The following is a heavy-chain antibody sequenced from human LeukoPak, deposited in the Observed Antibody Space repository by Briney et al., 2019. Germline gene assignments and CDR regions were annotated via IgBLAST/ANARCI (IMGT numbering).Heavy chain of an antibody. Sequence: GGSLRLSCAASGFTFSSYGMSWVRQAPGKGLEWVSAISGSGGSTYYADSVKGRFTISRENSKNTLYLQMNSLRAEDTAVYYCAKWDTYYDSSGYYFYWGQGTLVTVSS. CDR2: ISGSGGST. CDR1: GFTFSSYG. V-gene: IGHV3-23*01. CDR3: AKWDTYYDSSGYYFY. J-gene: IGHJ4*02. D-gene: IGHD3-22*01.